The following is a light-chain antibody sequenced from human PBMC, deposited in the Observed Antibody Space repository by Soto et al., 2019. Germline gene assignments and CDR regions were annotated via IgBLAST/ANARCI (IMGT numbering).Light chain of an antibody. CDR1: SSDVGNYNL. V-gene: IGLV2-23*01. Sequence: QTVVTQPASVSGSPGQSITISCTGTSSDVGNYNLVSWYQQHPGKAPKLMIYEGSKRPSGVSNRFSGSKSGNTASLTISGLQAEDEADYYCCSYATSSTYVFGTGTQLTVL. CDR3: CSYATSSTYV. J-gene: IGLJ1*01. CDR2: EGS.